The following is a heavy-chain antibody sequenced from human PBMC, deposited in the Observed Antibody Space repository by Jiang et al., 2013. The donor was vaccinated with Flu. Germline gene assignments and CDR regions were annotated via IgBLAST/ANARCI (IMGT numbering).Heavy chain of an antibody. CDR1: GFTFDDYA. CDR3: AKSPRPNTSGYPLLVY. J-gene: IGHJ4*02. D-gene: IGHD3-22*01. CDR2: ISWNSGSI. V-gene: IGHV3-9*01. Sequence: QLVESGGGLVQPGRSLRLSCAASGFTFDDYAMHWVRQAPGKGLEWVSGISWNSGSIAYADSVKGRFTISRDNAKNSLYLQMNSLRPEDTALYYCAKSPRPNTSGYPLLVYWGQGTLVTVSS.